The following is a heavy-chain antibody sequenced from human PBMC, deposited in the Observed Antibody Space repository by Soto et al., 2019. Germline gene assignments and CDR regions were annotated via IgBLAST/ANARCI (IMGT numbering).Heavy chain of an antibody. D-gene: IGHD3-22*01. CDR3: ASWGYYYDSSGYYRNGFDY. Sequence: QVRLVQSGAEVKKPGSSVKVSCKASGGTFSSYAISWVRQAPGQGLEWMGGIIPIFGTANYAQKFQGRVTITADESTSTAYMELSSLRSEDTAVYYCASWGYYYDSSGYYRNGFDYWGQGTLVTVSS. J-gene: IGHJ4*02. CDR1: GGTFSSYA. CDR2: IIPIFGTA. V-gene: IGHV1-69*01.